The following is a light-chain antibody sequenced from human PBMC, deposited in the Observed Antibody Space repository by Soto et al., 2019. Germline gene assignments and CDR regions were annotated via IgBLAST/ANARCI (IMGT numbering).Light chain of an antibody. Sequence: EIALTQSPGTLSLSPGESATLSCKASESVYINSFAWYYQKPGQPPRLLIYGASTRATGIPDRVSGSESGTDLVLSLNRLEDEESGMYYCQQYGASPFTVGHGTRVDI. V-gene: IGKV3-20*01. CDR1: ESVYINS. CDR2: GAS. J-gene: IGKJ3*01. CDR3: QQYGASPFT.